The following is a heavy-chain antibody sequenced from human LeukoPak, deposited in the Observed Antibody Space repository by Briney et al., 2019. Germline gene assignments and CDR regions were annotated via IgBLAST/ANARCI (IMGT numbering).Heavy chain of an antibody. CDR2: IYYSGST. Sequence: SESLSLTCTVSGGSINSYYWSWIRQPPGKGLEWIGYIYYSGSTNYNPSLKSRVTISVDTSKNQFSLKLSSVTAADTAVYYCARGRDAFDIWGQGTMVTVSS. V-gene: IGHV4-59*01. CDR1: GGSINSYY. CDR3: ARGRDAFDI. J-gene: IGHJ3*02.